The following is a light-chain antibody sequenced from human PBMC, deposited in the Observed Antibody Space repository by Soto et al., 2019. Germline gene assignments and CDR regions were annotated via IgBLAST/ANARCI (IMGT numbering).Light chain of an antibody. V-gene: IGKV1-12*01. Sequence: DIQMTQSPSSVSASVGDRVTITCRATQDLGTWLTWYQHKPGKAPRVLIYSASILQSGVSSRFSGSGSGTQFTLTISSLQQEDFATYYCQPSNAFPPRFPFGPGPKVDL. CDR2: SAS. CDR3: QPSNAFPPRFP. CDR1: QDLGTW. J-gene: IGKJ3*01.